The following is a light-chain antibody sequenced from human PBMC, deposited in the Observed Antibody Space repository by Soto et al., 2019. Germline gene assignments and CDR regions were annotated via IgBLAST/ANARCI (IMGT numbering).Light chain of an antibody. CDR3: QSYDSSLSGWV. J-gene: IGLJ3*02. CDR1: SYNIGAGYD. V-gene: IGLV1-40*01. CDR2: GNS. Sequence: QSVLTQPPSVSGAPGQRVTISCTGSSYNIGAGYDVPWYQQLPGTAPKLLIYGNSNRPSGVPDRFSGSKSGTSASLAITGLLAEDEADYYCQSYDSSLSGWVFGGGTKLTVL.